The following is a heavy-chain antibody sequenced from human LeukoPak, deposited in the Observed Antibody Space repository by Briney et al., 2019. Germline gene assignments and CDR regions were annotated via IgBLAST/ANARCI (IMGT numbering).Heavy chain of an antibody. CDR1: GGSISSYY. CDR3: ARALYYYGSGSYGAFDI. Sequence: SETLSLTCTVSGGSISSYYWSWIRQPPGKGLEWTGYIYYSGSTIYNPSLKSRVTISVDTSKNQFSLKLSSVTAADTAVYYCARALYYYGSGSYGAFDIWGQGTMVTVSS. J-gene: IGHJ3*02. D-gene: IGHD3-10*01. CDR2: IYYSGST. V-gene: IGHV4-59*01.